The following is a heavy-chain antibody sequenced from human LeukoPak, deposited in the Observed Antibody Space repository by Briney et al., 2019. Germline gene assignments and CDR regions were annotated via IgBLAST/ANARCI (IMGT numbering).Heavy chain of an antibody. D-gene: IGHD3-16*01. CDR2: INHSGST. J-gene: IGHJ6*04. CDR1: GGSFSGYY. V-gene: IGHV4-34*01. Sequence: SETLSLTCAVYGGSFSGYYWSWIRQPPGKGLEWIGEINHSGSTNYNPSLKSRVTISVDTSKNQFSLKLSSVTAADTAVYYCARKEGLGLPRRSNIVGMDVWGKGPRSPSPQ. CDR3: ARKEGLGLPRRSNIVGMDV.